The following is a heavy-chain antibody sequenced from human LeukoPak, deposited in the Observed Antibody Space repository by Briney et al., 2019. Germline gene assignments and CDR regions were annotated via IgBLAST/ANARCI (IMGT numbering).Heavy chain of an antibody. CDR1: GYTLTELS. CDR2: FDPEDGET. J-gene: IGHJ4*02. CDR3: ATDLKGTHRIVVAHFDY. D-gene: IGHD3-22*01. Sequence: ASVKVSCKVSGYTLTELSMHWVRQAPGKGLEWMGGFDPEDGETIYAQKFQGRVTMTEDTSTDTAYMELSSLRSEDTAVYYCATDLKGTHRIVVAHFDYWGQGTLVTVSS. V-gene: IGHV1-24*01.